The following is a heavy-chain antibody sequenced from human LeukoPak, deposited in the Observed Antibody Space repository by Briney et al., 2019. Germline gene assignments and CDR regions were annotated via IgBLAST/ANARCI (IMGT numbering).Heavy chain of an antibody. Sequence: GGSLRLSCAASGFTFSSYSMNWVRQAPGKGLEWVSSISSSSSHIYYADSVKGRFTISRDNAKNSLYLQMNSLRAEDTAVYYCARVYGSGRDYWGQGTLVTVSS. D-gene: IGHD3-10*01. CDR3: ARVYGSGRDY. V-gene: IGHV3-21*01. J-gene: IGHJ4*02. CDR1: GFTFSSYS. CDR2: ISSSSSHI.